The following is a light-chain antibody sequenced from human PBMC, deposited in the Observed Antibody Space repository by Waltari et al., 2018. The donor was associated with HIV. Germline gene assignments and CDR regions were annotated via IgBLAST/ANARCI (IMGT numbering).Light chain of an antibody. Sequence: QSALTQPASVSGSPGQSITISCTGTSSDVGSYNLVSWYKQHPGKAPKLMIYEVSKRPSVVFNPFSASKSGNTAALTIAGLQAEDEAVSYCCSYAGSSTLFGVGTKLTVL. CDR3: CSYAGSSTL. CDR1: SSDVGSYNL. V-gene: IGLV2-23*02. CDR2: EVS. J-gene: IGLJ2*01.